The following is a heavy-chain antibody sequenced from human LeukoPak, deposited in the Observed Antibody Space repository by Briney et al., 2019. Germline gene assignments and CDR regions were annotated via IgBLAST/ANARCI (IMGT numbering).Heavy chain of an antibody. CDR2: IRYDGSNR. J-gene: IGHJ4*02. CDR1: GFTFSSYG. V-gene: IGHV3-30*02. CDR3: AKIDVYCSGXSCYVXY. Sequence: GGSLRLSCAASGFTFSSYGMHWVRQAPGKGLERVAFIRYDGSNRYYADSVKGRFTISRDNSKNTLYLQMNSLRAEDTAVYYCAKIDVYCSGXSCYVXYWGQGTLVTVSS. D-gene: IGHD2-15*01.